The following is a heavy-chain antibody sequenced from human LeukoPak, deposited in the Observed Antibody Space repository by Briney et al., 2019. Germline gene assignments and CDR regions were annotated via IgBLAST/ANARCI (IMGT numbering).Heavy chain of an antibody. V-gene: IGHV3-21*01. J-gene: IGHJ6*02. D-gene: IGHD6-6*01. Sequence: GGSLRLSCEASGFTLSNYSRNWVRQAPGKGLEWVSSISSRSSYIYYSDSLKGRFTISRDNAKNSLFLQLHSLSVEDTAVCYCARTLAARIQSPYYYGLDVWGQGTPVTVSS. CDR3: ARTLAARIQSPYYYGLDV. CDR1: GFTLSNYS. CDR2: ISSRSSYI.